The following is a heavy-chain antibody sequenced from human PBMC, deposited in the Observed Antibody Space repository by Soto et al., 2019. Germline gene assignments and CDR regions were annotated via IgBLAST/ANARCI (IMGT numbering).Heavy chain of an antibody. CDR2: ISYDGSNK. CDR1: GFTFSSYG. V-gene: IGHV3-30*18. Sequence: QVQLVESGGGVVQPGRSLRLSCAASGFTFSSYGMHWVRQPPGKGLEWVAVISYDGSNKYYADSVKGRFTISRDNSKNTLYLQMNSLRAEDTAVYYCAKALSYYGMDVWGQGTTVTVSS. J-gene: IGHJ6*02. CDR3: AKALSYYGMDV.